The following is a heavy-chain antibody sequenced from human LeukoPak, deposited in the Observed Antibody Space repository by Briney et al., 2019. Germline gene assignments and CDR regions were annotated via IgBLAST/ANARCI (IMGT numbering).Heavy chain of an antibody. V-gene: IGHV1-24*01. D-gene: IGHD3-22*01. CDR2: FDPENGET. Sequence: GASVKVSCKVSGYTLTELSMHWVRQAPGKGLEWMGSFDPENGETPYAQEFQGRVTLTEDTSADTAYMELISLRSEVTAVYYCTRSAVVLPYYFDYWGQGTLVTVSS. J-gene: IGHJ4*02. CDR1: GYTLTELS. CDR3: TRSAVVLPYYFDY.